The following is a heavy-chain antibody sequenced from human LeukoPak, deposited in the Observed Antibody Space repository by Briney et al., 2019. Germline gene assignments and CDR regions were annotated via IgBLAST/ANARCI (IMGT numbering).Heavy chain of an antibody. CDR2: INPNSGGT. D-gene: IGHD2-2*01. Sequence: ASVKVSCKASGYTFTAYYMHWVRQAPGQGLEWMGQINPNSGGTNYAQNFRDRVTMTRDTSITTAYMELSRLTSDDTAVYYCARVGPPDASGMDVWGQGTTVTVSS. CDR3: ARVGPPDASGMDV. CDR1: GYTFTAYY. V-gene: IGHV1-2*06. J-gene: IGHJ6*02.